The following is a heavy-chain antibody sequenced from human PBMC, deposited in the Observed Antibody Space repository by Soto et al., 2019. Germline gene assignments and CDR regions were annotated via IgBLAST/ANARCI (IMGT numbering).Heavy chain of an antibody. J-gene: IGHJ4*02. CDR2: ITGSGASS. CDR3: AKDLQFSGWLSAQAFDY. CDR1: GFTFSSHA. Sequence: EVQLLESGGGLVQPGGSLRLSCAVSGFTFSSHAMSWVRQAPGKGLECVSSITGSGASSYYADSVKGRFTISRDKSKNTLDLQMNSLRAEDTAVYYCAKDLQFSGWLSAQAFDYWGQGTQVTVSS. D-gene: IGHD6-19*01. V-gene: IGHV3-23*01.